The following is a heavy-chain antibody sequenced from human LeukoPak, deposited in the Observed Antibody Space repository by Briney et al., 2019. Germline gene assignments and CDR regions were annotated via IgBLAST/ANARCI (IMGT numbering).Heavy chain of an antibody. J-gene: IGHJ4*02. CDR1: RFTFNSYA. CDR2: IGGSNGIT. D-gene: IGHD1-7*01. Sequence: PGGSLRLSCAASRFTFNSYAMSWVRQAPGKGLEWVSVIGGSNGITFYVGSVKGRFTISRDNSKDTLYLQMNSLGAEDTAVYYCAKAKLELRYYFHYWGQGTLVTVSS. V-gene: IGHV3-23*01. CDR3: AKAKLELRYYFHY.